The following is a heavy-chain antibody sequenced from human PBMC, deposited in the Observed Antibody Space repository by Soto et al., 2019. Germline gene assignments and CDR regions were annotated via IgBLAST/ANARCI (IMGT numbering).Heavy chain of an antibody. D-gene: IGHD6-13*01. CDR3: ARSGTGLFDY. Sequence: QLQLQESVPGLVKPSETLSLTCTVSGGSISSSSYYWGWIRQPPGKLLEWIGSSYYSGSTYYNPSLKRRVTRSVDTSKNQSSLKLSSVTAADTAVYYCARSGTGLFDYWGQGTLVTVSS. J-gene: IGHJ4*02. V-gene: IGHV4-39*01. CDR2: SYYSGST. CDR1: GGSISSSSYY.